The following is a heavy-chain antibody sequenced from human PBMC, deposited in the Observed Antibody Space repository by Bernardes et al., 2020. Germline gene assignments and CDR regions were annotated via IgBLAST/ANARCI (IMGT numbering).Heavy chain of an antibody. V-gene: IGHV1-2*02. J-gene: IGHJ5*02. Sequence: ASVKVSCQATGYTFPGYYMHWVRQAPGQGLEWMGWNNYNRGGTNYAQKFQGRVTMTRDTSISTAYMELNRLRSDDTAVYYCARDTPLGTPNWCDPWGQGTLVTVSS. D-gene: IGHD1-1*01. CDR1: GYTFPGYY. CDR3: ARDTPLGTPNWCDP. CDR2: NNYNRGGT.